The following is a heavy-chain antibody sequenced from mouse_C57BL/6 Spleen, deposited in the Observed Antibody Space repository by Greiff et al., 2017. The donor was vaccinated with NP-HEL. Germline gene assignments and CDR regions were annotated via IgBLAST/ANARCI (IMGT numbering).Heavy chain of an antibody. CDR2: IYPGSGST. CDR3: ARSMCYYVTPAWFAY. Sequence: VQLQQSGAELVKPGASVKMSCKASGYTFTSYWITWVKQRPGQGLEWIGDIYPGSGSTNYNENFKSKATLTVDTSYSTAYMQLSSLTSEDSAVYYCARSMCYYVTPAWFAYWGQGTLVTVSA. V-gene: IGHV1-55*01. J-gene: IGHJ3*01. D-gene: IGHD1-1*01. CDR1: GYTFTSYW.